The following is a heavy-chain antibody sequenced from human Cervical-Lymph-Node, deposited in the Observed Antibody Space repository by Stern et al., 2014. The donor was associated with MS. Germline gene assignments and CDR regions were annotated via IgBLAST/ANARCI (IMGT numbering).Heavy chain of an antibody. J-gene: IGHJ3*02. D-gene: IGHD4-17*01. CDR1: GDSISNGSHY. V-gene: IGHV4-61*02. CDR3: ARDCRLRRKGAPDAFDI. Sequence: QVQLQESGPGLVKASQTLSLTCTVSGDSISNGSHYWSWIRQPAGKGLEWIGRMYTSGSTNYNPSLKSRATISVDTSKNHFPRKRRFGTAADTAVYYCARDCRLRRKGAPDAFDIWGQGTMVTVSS. CDR2: MYTSGST.